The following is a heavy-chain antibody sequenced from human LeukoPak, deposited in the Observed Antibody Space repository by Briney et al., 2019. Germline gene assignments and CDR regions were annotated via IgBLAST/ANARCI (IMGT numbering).Heavy chain of an antibody. CDR3: AKDRAQQLVLDF. CDR1: GFTFSCYA. V-gene: IGHV3-23*01. Sequence: GGSLRLSCAASGFTFSCYAMSWVRQAPGKGLEGVSAIIGSGSSTYYADSVKGRFTISRDNSKNTLFLQMNSLRAEDTAVYYCAKDRAQQLVLDFWGQGTLVTVSS. J-gene: IGHJ4*02. CDR2: IIGSGSST. D-gene: IGHD6-13*01.